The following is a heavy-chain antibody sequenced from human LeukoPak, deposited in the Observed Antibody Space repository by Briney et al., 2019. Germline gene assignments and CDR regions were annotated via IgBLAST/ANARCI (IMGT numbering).Heavy chain of an antibody. CDR1: GFTFSSYG. D-gene: IGHD6-19*01. CDR2: IWHDGSNK. V-gene: IGHV3-33*01. Sequence: GRSLRLSCAASGFTFSSYGMHWVRQAPGKGLEWVAVIWHDGSNKYYADSVKGRFTISRDNSKNTLYLQMNSLRVEDTAVYYCARASGVQWLVPPWFDPWGQGTLVTVSS. CDR3: ARASGVQWLVPPWFDP. J-gene: IGHJ5*02.